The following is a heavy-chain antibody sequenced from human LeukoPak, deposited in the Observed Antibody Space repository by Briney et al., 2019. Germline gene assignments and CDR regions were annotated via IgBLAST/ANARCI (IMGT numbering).Heavy chain of an antibody. CDR1: GFTFRRYG. D-gene: IGHD3-3*01. CDR3: ANLDDFWFY. J-gene: IGHJ4*02. Sequence: GGSLRLSCAASGFTFRRYGMSWVRQAPEKGLEWVSAISGSGSSTYYGDSVKGRFTISRDNSKNTLYLQMNSLRAEDTAVYYCANLDDFWFYWGQGTLVTVSS. CDR2: ISGSGSST. V-gene: IGHV3-23*01.